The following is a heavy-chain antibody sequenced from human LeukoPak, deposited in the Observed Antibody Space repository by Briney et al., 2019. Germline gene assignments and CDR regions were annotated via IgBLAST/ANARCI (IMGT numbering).Heavy chain of an antibody. CDR3: AREEAHAEYFQH. Sequence: PGGSLRLSCTVSGFTVSSNSMSWVRQAPGKGLEWVSSISSSRSYIYYADSVKGRFTISRDNAKNSLYLQMNSLRAEDTAVYYCAREEAHAEYFQHWGQGTLVTVSS. J-gene: IGHJ1*01. CDR1: GFTVSSNS. V-gene: IGHV3-21*01. CDR2: ISSSRSYI.